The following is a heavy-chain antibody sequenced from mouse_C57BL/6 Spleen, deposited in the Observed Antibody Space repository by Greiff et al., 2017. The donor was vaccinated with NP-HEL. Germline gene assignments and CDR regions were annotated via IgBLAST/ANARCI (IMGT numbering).Heavy chain of an antibody. V-gene: IGHV1-66*01. CDR2: IYPGSGNT. D-gene: IGHD1-1*01. CDR1: GYSFTSYY. Sequence: QVQLKESGPELVKPGASVKISCKASGYSFTSYYIHWVKQRPGQGLEWIGWIYPGSGNTKYNEKFKGKATLTADTSSSTAYMQLSSLTSEDSAVYYCARGSPWFAYWGQGTLVTVSA. CDR3: ARGSPWFAY. J-gene: IGHJ3*01.